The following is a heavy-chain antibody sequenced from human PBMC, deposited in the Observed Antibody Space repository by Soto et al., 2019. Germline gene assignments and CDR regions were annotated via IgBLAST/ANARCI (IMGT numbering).Heavy chain of an antibody. CDR2: IFSDGST. J-gene: IGHJ4*02. Sequence: EVQVVESGGGLVQPGGSSRLSCAASGFTVSNNYMSWVRQAPGKGLEWISVIFSDGSTYYADSVKGRFTISRDNSENTLYLQINSLKAEDTAVYYCARDPFQVFGYWGQGTLVTVSS. CDR1: GFTVSNNY. CDR3: ARDPFQVFGY. V-gene: IGHV3-66*01.